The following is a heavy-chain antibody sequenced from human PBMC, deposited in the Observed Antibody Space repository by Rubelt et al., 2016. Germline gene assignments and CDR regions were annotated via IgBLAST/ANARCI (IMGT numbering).Heavy chain of an antibody. V-gene: IGHV2-5*02. CDR1: GFSLSTGGVG. D-gene: IGHD5-18*01. Sequence: QITLKESGPTLVRPTQTLTLTCTFSGFSLSTGGVGVGWIRQPPGKALEWLALIYYDDDKRYSPSLKTRLTITKDTSNHQVVLTMTNLDPVETATYYCAHSEYTYGRFDYWGQGTLVTVSS. CDR3: AHSEYTYGRFDY. J-gene: IGHJ4*02. CDR2: IYYDDDK.